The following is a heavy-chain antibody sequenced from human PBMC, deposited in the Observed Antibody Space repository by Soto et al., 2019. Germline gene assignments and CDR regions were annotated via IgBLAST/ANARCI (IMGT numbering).Heavy chain of an antibody. Sequence: QVQLQESCPGLAKPSQTLSLTCTVSGGSISSDGYYWSWIRQHPGKGLEWIWYIYHSGSTYYNPSLTSRVTISVDTSKIEFSLKLISVTAADTAVYYCARWPQLEPRFDYWGQGTLVTVSS. CDR1: GGSISSDGYY. CDR2: IYHSGST. D-gene: IGHD1-1*01. CDR3: ARWPQLEPRFDY. V-gene: IGHV4-31*03. J-gene: IGHJ4*02.